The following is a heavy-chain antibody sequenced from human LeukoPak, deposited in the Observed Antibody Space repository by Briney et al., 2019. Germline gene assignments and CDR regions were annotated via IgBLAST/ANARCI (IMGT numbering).Heavy chain of an antibody. Sequence: PSDTLSLTCTLSGGSISSGDYYWSWIPQPPGKGLEWIGYIYYSGSTYYNPSLKSRVTISVDTSKNQFSLKLSSVTAADTAVYYCARVVPAAMEIDYWGEGTLVTVSS. CDR1: GGSISSGDYY. D-gene: IGHD2-2*01. J-gene: IGHJ4*02. CDR2: IYYSGST. CDR3: ARVVPAAMEIDY. V-gene: IGHV4-30-4*01.